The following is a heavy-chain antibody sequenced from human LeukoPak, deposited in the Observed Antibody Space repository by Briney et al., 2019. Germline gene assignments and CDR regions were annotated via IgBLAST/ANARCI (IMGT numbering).Heavy chain of an antibody. D-gene: IGHD3-16*01. CDR3: ARDLHPRLTGYFDY. CDR1: GFTVSSYY. Sequence: GGSLRLSCVASGFTVSSYYVSWVRQAPGKGLEWVSVIYSGGSTYYADSVEGRFTVSRDNPKNTLYLEMKSLRADDTAVYYCARDLHPRLTGYFDYWGQGTVVTVSS. V-gene: IGHV3-53*01. J-gene: IGHJ4*02. CDR2: IYSGGST.